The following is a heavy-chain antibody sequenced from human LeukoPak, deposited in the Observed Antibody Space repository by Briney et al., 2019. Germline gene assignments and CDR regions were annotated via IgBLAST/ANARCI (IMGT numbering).Heavy chain of an antibody. D-gene: IGHD1-26*01. CDR2: IGPSTSSSI. CDR1: GFTFRNYA. J-gene: IGHJ4*02. V-gene: IGHV3-48*01. CDR3: ARQSWTYWREPDY. Sequence: PGGSLRLSCAGSGFTFRNYAMNWVRQAPGKGLEWISYIGPSTSSSIYYADSIKGRFTISRDNARNSVYLQMNSLRVEDTAVYYCARQSWTYWREPDYWGQGTLVTVSS.